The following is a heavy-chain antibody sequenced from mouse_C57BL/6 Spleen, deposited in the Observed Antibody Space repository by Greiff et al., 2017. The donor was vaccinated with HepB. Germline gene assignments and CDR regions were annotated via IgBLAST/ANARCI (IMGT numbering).Heavy chain of an antibody. D-gene: IGHD1-1*01. CDR3: AIPNYYGSSYAYAMDY. Sequence: VQLQQSGPGLVQPSQSLSITCTVSGFSLTSYGVHWVRQSPGKGLEWLGVIWRGGSTDYNAAFMSRLSITKDNSKSQVFFKMNSLQADDTAIYYWAIPNYYGSSYAYAMDYWGQGTSVTVSS. J-gene: IGHJ4*01. CDR1: GFSLTSYG. V-gene: IGHV2-5*01. CDR2: IWRGGST.